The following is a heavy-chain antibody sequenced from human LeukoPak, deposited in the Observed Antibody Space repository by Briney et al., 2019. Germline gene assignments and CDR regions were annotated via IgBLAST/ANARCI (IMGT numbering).Heavy chain of an antibody. CDR2: ISGSGGST. Sequence: GGSLRLSCAASGFTFSSYWMSWVRQAPGKGLERVSAISGSGGSTYYADSVKGRFTISRDNSKNTLYLQMNSLRAEDTAVYYCAKDRGRYYYDSSGYYSVWGQGTLVTVSS. J-gene: IGHJ4*02. D-gene: IGHD3-22*01. CDR1: GFTFSSYW. CDR3: AKDRGRYYYDSSGYYSV. V-gene: IGHV3-23*01.